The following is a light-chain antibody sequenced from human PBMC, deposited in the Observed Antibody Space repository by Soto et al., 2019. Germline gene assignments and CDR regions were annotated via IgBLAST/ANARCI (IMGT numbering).Light chain of an antibody. CDR2: ASS. Sequence: QSALTQPASVSGSPGQSITISCTGTSSDVGSYNYVSWYQQHPGKAPRLMIYASSNRPSGVSHRFSGSRSGNTASLTISGLQAEDEADYFCSLYTSGSTLYVFGSGTKVTVL. J-gene: IGLJ1*01. CDR1: SSDVGSYNY. V-gene: IGLV2-14*01. CDR3: SLYTSGSTLYV.